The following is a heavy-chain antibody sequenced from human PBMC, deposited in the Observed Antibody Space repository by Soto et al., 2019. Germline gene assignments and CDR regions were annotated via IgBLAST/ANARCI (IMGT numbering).Heavy chain of an antibody. CDR2: MFYGVST. CDR1: GSSINSSGYY. CDR3: ARLPSRHLVDY. D-gene: IGHD3-3*02. J-gene: IGHJ4*02. Sequence: PSETLSLTCTVSGSSINSSGYYWGWIRQPPGRGLEWIGSMFYGVSTYYNPSLKSRVTVSVDTSKNQFSLNLRSVTAADTAVYYCARLPSRHLVDYWGQGTLVTVPQ. V-gene: IGHV4-39*01.